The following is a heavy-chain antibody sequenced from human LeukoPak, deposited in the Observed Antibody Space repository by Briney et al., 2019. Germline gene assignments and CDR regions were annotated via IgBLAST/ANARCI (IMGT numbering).Heavy chain of an antibody. CDR1: GFTFSDYG. CDR3: ARDWIDRSLDY. J-gene: IGHJ4*02. D-gene: IGHD2-2*03. Sequence: PGGSLRLSCAASGFTFSDYGIHWVRQAPGKGLECLAVMSPHVCYEYYADSVQGRLNISRDDSKNTVYLQMHSLRAEDTAVYYCARDWIDRSLDYWGQGTLVIVS. V-gene: IGHV3-33*01. CDR2: MSPHVCYE.